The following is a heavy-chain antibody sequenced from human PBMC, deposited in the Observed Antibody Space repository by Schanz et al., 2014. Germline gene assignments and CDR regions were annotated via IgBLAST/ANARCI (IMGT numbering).Heavy chain of an antibody. CDR2: FYSGGRT. CDR1: GFTVSTNY. J-gene: IGHJ4*02. V-gene: IGHV3-66*01. Sequence: EVQLVESGGGLVQPGGSLRLSCAASGFTVSTNYMSWVRQAPGKGLEWVSSFYSGGRTYSADSVKGRFTMFRDNAKNSLYLQMNSLRAEDTAVYYCAREGEWGYDPPRHWGQGTLVTVSS. D-gene: IGHD5-12*01. CDR3: AREGEWGYDPPRH.